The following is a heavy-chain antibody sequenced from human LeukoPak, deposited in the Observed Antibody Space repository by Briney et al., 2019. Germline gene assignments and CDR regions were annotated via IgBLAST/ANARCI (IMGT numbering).Heavy chain of an antibody. Sequence: GGSLRLSCSASGFTFSHYGMHWVRQAPGKGLEWVAVIWSDGSNEYYADSVKGRFTISRDNFKNTVSLQMNSLRVEDTAVYYCAKDAHRGFDYSNSLEHWGRGSPVTVSS. V-gene: IGHV3-33*06. D-gene: IGHD4-11*01. J-gene: IGHJ4*02. CDR1: GFTFSHYG. CDR3: AKDAHRGFDYSNSLEH. CDR2: IWSDGSNE.